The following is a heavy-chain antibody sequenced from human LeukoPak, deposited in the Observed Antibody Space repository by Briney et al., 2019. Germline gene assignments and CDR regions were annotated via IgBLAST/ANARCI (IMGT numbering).Heavy chain of an antibody. CDR1: GGSFSGYY. CDR2: INHSGST. CDR3: ATGRAGFLEWFLYYFDY. V-gene: IGHV4-34*01. Sequence: PSETLSVTCAVYGGSFSGYYWSWIRQPPGKGLEWIGEINHSGSTNYNPSLKSRVTISVDTSKNQFSLKLSSVTAADTAVYYCATGRAGFLEWFLYYFDYWGQGTLVTISS. J-gene: IGHJ4*02. D-gene: IGHD3-3*01.